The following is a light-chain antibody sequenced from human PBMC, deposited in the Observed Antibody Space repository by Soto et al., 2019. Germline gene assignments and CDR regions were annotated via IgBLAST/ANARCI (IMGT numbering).Light chain of an antibody. Sequence: QSALTQPPSASGSPGQSVTISCTGTSSDVGGYNYVSWFQQHPGKAPKLMIDEVSKRPSGVPDRFSGSKSGNTASLTVSGLQAEDEADYYCTSYAGSNIWVFGGGPQLTVL. CDR3: TSYAGSNIWV. CDR2: EVS. J-gene: IGLJ7*01. V-gene: IGLV2-8*01. CDR1: SSDVGGYNY.